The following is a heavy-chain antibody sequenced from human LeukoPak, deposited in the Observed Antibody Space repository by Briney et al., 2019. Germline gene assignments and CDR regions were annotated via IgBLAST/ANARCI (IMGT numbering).Heavy chain of an antibody. V-gene: IGHV5-51*01. CDR1: GYSFTSYW. CDR2: IYPGDSDT. D-gene: IGHD4-11*01. J-gene: IGHJ4*02. CDR3: ARSDWTTVTLYDY. Sequence: GESLKISCKGSGYSFTSYWIGWVRQMPGKGLEWMGIIYPGDSDTRYSPSFQGQVTISADKSFNTAYLQWSSLKASDTAMYYCARSDWTTVTLYDYGGQGTLVTVSS.